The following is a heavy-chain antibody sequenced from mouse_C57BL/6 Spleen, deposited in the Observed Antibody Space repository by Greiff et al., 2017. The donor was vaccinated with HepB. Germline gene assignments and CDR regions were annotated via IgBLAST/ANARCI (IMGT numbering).Heavy chain of an antibody. CDR3: TRPITTVVAKGFAY. CDR2: ISSGGDYI. V-gene: IGHV5-9-1*02. J-gene: IGHJ3*01. Sequence: EVMLVESGEGLVKPGGSLKLSCAASGFTFSSYAMSWVRQTPEKRLEWVAYISSGGDYIYYADTVKGRFTISRDNARNTLYLQMSSLKSEDTAMYYCTRPITTVVAKGFAYWGQGTLVTVSA. D-gene: IGHD1-1*01. CDR1: GFTFSSYA.